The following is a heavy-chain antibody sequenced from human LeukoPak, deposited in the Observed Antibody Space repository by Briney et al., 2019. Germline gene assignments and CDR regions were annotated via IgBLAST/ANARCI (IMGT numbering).Heavy chain of an antibody. CDR1: GGTFSTYA. V-gene: IGHV1-69*06. D-gene: IGHD3-22*01. Sequence: ASVKVSCKASGGTFSTYAISWVRQAPGQGLEWMGDIIPIFGTANYAQKFQGRVTITADKSTSTAYMELSSLRSEDTAVYYCARIGYRDSSGPDIDYWGQGTLVTVSS. CDR3: ARIGYRDSSGPDIDY. J-gene: IGHJ4*02. CDR2: IIPIFGTA.